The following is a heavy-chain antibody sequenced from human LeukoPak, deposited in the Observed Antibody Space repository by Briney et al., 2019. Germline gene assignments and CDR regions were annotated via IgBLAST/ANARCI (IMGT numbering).Heavy chain of an antibody. CDR1: GYTFTSYD. CDR3: ARVAPIYSADGFLDRFGTFDY. CDR2: ISAYNGNT. V-gene: IGHV1-18*01. J-gene: IGHJ4*02. Sequence: GASVTVSCKASGYTFTSYDFSWVRQAPGQGLEWMGWISAYNGNTNYGQKLQGRVTITADESTSTAYMELSSLRSEDTAVYYCARVAPIYSADGFLDRFGTFDYWGQGTLVTVSS. D-gene: IGHD3/OR15-3a*01.